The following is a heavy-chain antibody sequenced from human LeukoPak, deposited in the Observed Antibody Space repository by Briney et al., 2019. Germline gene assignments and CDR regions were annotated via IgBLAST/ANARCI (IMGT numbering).Heavy chain of an antibody. D-gene: IGHD6-13*01. J-gene: IGHJ4*02. CDR3: ARSLPYGTTWYGRSDF. V-gene: IGHV3-7*03. Sequence: GGSLRLSCAASGFPFNAYGMTWVRQAPGKGLEWVANIRQDGDTKYYVDSVKGRFTISRDNAMNSLYLQMNSLRAEDTAIYYCARSLPYGTTWYGRSDFWGQGTLVTVSS. CDR2: IRQDGDTK. CDR1: GFPFNAYG.